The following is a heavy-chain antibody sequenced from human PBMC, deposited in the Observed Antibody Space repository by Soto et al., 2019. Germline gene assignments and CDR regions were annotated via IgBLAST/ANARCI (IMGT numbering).Heavy chain of an antibody. D-gene: IGHD3-3*01. CDR3: ARFVYDVWSGQVVYYYYGMDV. V-gene: IGHV1-2*02. Sequence: ASVKVSCKASGYTFTGYYMHWVRQAPGQGLEWMGWINPNSGGTNYAQKFQGRVTMTRDTSISTAYMELSRLRSDDTAVYYCARFVYDVWSGQVVYYYYGMDVWGQGTTVTVSS. CDR1: GYTFTGYY. J-gene: IGHJ6*02. CDR2: INPNSGGT.